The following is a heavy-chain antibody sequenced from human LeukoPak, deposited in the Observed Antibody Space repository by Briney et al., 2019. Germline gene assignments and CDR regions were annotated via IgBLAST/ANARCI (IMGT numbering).Heavy chain of an antibody. V-gene: IGHV3-30*02. CDR1: GFTFSSYG. CDR3: AKGPNYGDYVDY. D-gene: IGHD4-17*01. Sequence: GGSLRLSCAASGFTFSSYGMHWVRQAPGKGLEWVAFIGYDGSNKYYADSVKGRFTISRDNSKNTLYLQMNSLRAEDTAVYYCAKGPNYGDYVDYWGQGTLVTVSS. CDR2: IGYDGSNK. J-gene: IGHJ4*02.